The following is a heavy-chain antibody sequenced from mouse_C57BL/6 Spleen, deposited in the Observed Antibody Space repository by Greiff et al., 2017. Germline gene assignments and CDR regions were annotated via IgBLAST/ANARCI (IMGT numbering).Heavy chain of an antibody. J-gene: IGHJ4*01. CDR1: GFTFSDYG. Sequence: EVKLMESGGGLVKPGGSLKLSCAASGFTFSDYGMHWVRQAPEKGLEWVAYISSGSSTIYYADTVKGRFTISRDNAKNTLFLQMTSLRSEDTAMYYCARPYCNYEDYYAMDYWGQGTSVTVSS. CDR3: ARPYCNYEDYYAMDY. CDR2: ISSGSSTI. V-gene: IGHV5-17*01. D-gene: IGHD2-1*01.